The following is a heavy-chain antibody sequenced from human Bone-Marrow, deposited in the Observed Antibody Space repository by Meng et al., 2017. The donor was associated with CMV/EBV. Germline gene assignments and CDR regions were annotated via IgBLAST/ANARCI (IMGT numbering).Heavy chain of an antibody. D-gene: IGHD3-10*01. CDR3: ARDTDYGSGRGYYFDY. Sequence: GESLKISCAASGFTFSSYEMNWVRQAPGKGLEWVSYISSSGSTIYYADSVKGRFTISRDNAKNSLYLQMNSLRAEDTAVYYCARDTDYGSGRGYYFDYWGQGTLVTVSS. CDR2: ISSSGSTI. J-gene: IGHJ4*02. V-gene: IGHV3-48*03. CDR1: GFTFSSYE.